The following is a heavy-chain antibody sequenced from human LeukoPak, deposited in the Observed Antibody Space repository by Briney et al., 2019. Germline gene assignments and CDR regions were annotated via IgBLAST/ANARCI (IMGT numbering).Heavy chain of an antibody. CDR2: FDPEDGET. V-gene: IGHV1-24*01. D-gene: IGHD6-13*01. CDR3: ATDATISSSWYSSGAFDI. CDR1: GYTLTELS. Sequence: VASVKVSCKVSGYTLTELSMHWVRQAPGKGLEWMGGFDPEDGETIYAQKFQGRVTMTEDTSTDTAYMELSSLRSEDTAVYYCATDATISSSWYSSGAFDIWGQGTMVTVSS. J-gene: IGHJ3*02.